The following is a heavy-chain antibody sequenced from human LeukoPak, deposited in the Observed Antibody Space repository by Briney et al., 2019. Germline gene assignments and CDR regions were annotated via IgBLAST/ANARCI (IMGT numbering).Heavy chain of an antibody. Sequence: GASVKVSCKASGYTFTSYGISWVRQAPGQGLEWMGWISAYNGNTNYAQKLQGRVTMTTDTSTSTAYMELRSLRSDDTAVYYCARVAPRGTIFGMGGYYYYMDVWGKGTTVTVSS. D-gene: IGHD3-3*01. V-gene: IGHV1-18*01. CDR3: ARVAPRGTIFGMGGYYYYMDV. CDR2: ISAYNGNT. CDR1: GYTFTSYG. J-gene: IGHJ6*03.